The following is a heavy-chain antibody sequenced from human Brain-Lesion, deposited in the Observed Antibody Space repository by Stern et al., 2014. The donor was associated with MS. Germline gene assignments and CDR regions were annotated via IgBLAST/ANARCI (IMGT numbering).Heavy chain of an antibody. J-gene: IGHJ4*02. V-gene: IGHV4-30-4*01. CDR1: GDSTSSGINY. CDR2: IYYIGST. Sequence: VQLVESGPGLVKPSQTLSLTCNVSGDSTSSGINYWSWFRQSPGKGRGGIGYIYYIGSTFYNPSLKSRVTISVDTSQNQFSLRLSSVTAADTAVYYCARGESSRYYYYFDYWGQGTLVTVSS. D-gene: IGHD3-22*01. CDR3: ARGESSRYYYYFDY.